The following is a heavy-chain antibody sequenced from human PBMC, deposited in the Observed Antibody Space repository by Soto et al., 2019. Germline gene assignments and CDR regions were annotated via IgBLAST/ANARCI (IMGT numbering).Heavy chain of an antibody. V-gene: IGHV1-69*13. CDR1: GGTFSSYA. Sequence: SVKVSCKASGGTFSSYAISWVRQAPGQGLEWMGGVIPIFGTANYAQKFQGRVTITADESTSTAYMELSSLRSEDTAVYYCASGAWIAAVAYYYYGMDVWGQGTTVTVSS. CDR2: VIPIFGTA. D-gene: IGHD6-6*01. CDR3: ASGAWIAAVAYYYYGMDV. J-gene: IGHJ6*02.